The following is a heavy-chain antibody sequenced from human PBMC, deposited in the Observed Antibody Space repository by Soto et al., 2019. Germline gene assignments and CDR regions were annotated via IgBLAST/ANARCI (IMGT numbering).Heavy chain of an antibody. CDR1: GGSISSYY. J-gene: IGHJ4*02. CDR3: ARDLDGSSSPFDY. D-gene: IGHD6-6*01. CDR2: IYYSGST. V-gene: IGHV4-59*01. Sequence: SETLSLTCTVSGGSISSYYWSWIRQPPGKGLEWIGYIYYSGSTNYNPSLKSRVTISVDTSKNQFSLKLSSVTAADTAVYYCARDLDGSSSPFDYWGQGTLVTVSS.